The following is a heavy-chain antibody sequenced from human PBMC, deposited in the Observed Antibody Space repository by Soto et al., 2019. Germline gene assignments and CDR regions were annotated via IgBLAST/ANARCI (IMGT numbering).Heavy chain of an antibody. V-gene: IGHV1-3*05. J-gene: IGHJ4*02. CDR2: INAGNGNT. CDR3: ARAVGGPTSNLDY. Sequence: QVQLVQSGAEEKKPGASVKVSCKASGYTFTSYAMHWVRQAPGQRLEWMGWINAGNGNTKYSQKFEGRVTITRDTSASTAYMELSSLRSEDTAVYYCARAVGGPTSNLDYWGQGTLVTVSS. CDR1: GYTFTSYA. D-gene: IGHD3-16*01.